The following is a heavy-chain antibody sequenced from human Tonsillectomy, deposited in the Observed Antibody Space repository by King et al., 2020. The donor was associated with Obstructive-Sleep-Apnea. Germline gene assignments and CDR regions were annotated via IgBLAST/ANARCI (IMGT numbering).Heavy chain of an antibody. D-gene: IGHD3-10*01. CDR3: ARVATMVREVIIKFYFDY. Sequence: VQLVESGGGLVKPGGSLRLSCAGSGCTFSDYYMSWIRQAPGKGLEWVSDIRRRSASTNYADSVKGRFTISRDNAKNSLYLQMNSLRAEDTAVYYCARVATMVREVIIKFYFDYWGQGTLVTVSS. V-gene: IGHV3-11*05. CDR1: GCTFSDYY. CDR2: IRRRSAST. J-gene: IGHJ4*02.